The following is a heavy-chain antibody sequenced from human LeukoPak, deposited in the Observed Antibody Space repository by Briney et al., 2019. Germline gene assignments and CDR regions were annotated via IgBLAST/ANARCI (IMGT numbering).Heavy chain of an antibody. CDR2: INPNSGGT. CDR3: ARDLGIYCSSISCPFDC. CDR1: GYTFTDYF. D-gene: IGHD2-2*01. V-gene: IGHV1-2*02. J-gene: IGHJ4*02. Sequence: ASVKVSCKASGYTFTDYFMHWVRQAPGQRLEWMGWINPNSGGTNYAQKFQGRVTTTRDTSISTAYMELSRLTSDDTAMYYCARDLGIYCSSISCPFDCRGQGTLVTVSS.